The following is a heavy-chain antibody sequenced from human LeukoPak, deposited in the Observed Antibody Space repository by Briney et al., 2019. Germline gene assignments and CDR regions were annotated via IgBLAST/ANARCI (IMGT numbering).Heavy chain of an antibody. D-gene: IGHD3-22*01. Sequence: SETLSLTCTVSGGSISRYYWSWIRQPPGKGLEWIGYIYYSGSTNYNPSLRSRVTISVDTSKNQFSLRLSSVTAADTAVYYCARVTGYMIEDYFDYWGQGTLVTVSS. CDR1: GGSISRYY. CDR3: ARVTGYMIEDYFDY. CDR2: IYYSGST. J-gene: IGHJ4*02. V-gene: IGHV4-59*01.